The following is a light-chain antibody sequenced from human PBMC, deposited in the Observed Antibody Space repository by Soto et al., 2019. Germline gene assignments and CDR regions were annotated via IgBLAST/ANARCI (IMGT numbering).Light chain of an antibody. Sequence: ELVLTQSPATLSLSPGESATLYCRASQSVGSYLAWYRQKPGQAPRLLIYDASNRATGIPSRFSGSGSGTDFTLTISSLEPEDFAVDDGQQRDKWPLSFGVGTKVEIK. CDR1: QSVGSY. CDR2: DAS. V-gene: IGKV3-11*01. J-gene: IGKJ4*01. CDR3: QQRDKWPLS.